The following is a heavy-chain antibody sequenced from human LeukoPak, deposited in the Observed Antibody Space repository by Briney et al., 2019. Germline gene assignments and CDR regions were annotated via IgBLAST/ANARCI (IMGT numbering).Heavy chain of an antibody. D-gene: IGHD3-10*01. CDR1: GFTFSSYG. V-gene: IGHV3-30*02. Sequence: PGGSLRLSCAASGFTFSSYGMHWVRQAPGKGLEWVAFIRYDGSNKYYADSVKGRFTISRDSSRNTLYLQMNSLRAEDTAVYYCAKDMGSHGSGSYYAFDIWGQGTMVTVSS. J-gene: IGHJ3*02. CDR3: AKDMGSHGSGSYYAFDI. CDR2: IRYDGSNK.